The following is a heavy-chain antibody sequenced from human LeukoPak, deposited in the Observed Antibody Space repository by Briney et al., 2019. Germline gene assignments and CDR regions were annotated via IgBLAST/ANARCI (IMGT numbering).Heavy chain of an antibody. D-gene: IGHD5-12*01. CDR2: IYYSGSA. Sequence: SETLSLTCTVSGGSISSYYWSWIRQPPGERLEWIGYIYYSGSATYNPSLKSRVTISVDTSKNQFSLKLSSVTAADTAVYYCARARGYSGYDFPYYFDYWGQGTLVTVSS. V-gene: IGHV4-59*12. J-gene: IGHJ4*02. CDR3: ARARGYSGYDFPYYFDY. CDR1: GGSISSYY.